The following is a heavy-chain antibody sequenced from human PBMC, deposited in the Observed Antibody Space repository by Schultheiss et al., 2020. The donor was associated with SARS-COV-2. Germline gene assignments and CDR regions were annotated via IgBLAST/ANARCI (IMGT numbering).Heavy chain of an antibody. CDR3: ATADYGDRYTRTSAFDI. CDR2: ISAYNGNT. V-gene: IGHV1-8*02. D-gene: IGHD4-17*01. CDR1: GGTFSSYA. J-gene: IGHJ3*02. Sequence: ASVKVSCKASGGTFSSYAITWVRQAPGQGLEWMGWISAYNGNTNYAQKFQGRVTMTRNTSISTAYMELSSLRSEDTAVYYCATADYGDRYTRTSAFDIWGQGTTVTVSS.